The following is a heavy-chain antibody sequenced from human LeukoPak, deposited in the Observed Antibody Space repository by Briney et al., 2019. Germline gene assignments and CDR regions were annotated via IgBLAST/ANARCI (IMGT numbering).Heavy chain of an antibody. V-gene: IGHV3-23*01. D-gene: IGHD6-19*01. Sequence: GGSLRLSCAASGFTFDDYAMHWVRQAPGKGLEWVSGISGSGGSTYYADSVKGRFTISRDNSKNTLYLQMNSLRAEDTAVYYCAKVRIAVARWDYFDYWGQGTLVTVSS. J-gene: IGHJ4*02. CDR2: ISGSGGST. CDR1: GFTFDDYA. CDR3: AKVRIAVARWDYFDY.